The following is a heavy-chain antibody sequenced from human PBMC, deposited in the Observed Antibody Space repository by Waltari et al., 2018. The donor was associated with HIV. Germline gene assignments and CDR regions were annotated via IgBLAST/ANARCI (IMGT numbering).Heavy chain of an antibody. Sequence: QLKLHESGPGLVKPSETLSLTCTVSGGSISSNNYIWGWIRQPPGRGLEWVASMYYSGSGHYNASLRSRVTTSVDTAKNQFSLQLTSVTAADTAVYYCARHSRALGASNYYYYGLDVWGQGTTVAVSS. V-gene: IGHV4-39*01. D-gene: IGHD3-10*01. CDR3: ARHSRALGASNYYYYGLDV. CDR1: GGSISSNNYI. CDR2: MYYSGSG. J-gene: IGHJ6*02.